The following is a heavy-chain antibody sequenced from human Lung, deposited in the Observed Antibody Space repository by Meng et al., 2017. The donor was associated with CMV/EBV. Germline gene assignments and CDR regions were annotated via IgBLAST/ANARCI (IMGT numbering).Heavy chain of an antibody. CDR1: GASVSSYTNY. Sequence: SXTLSLTCTVSGASVSSYTNYWSWIRQSPGKGLEWIGYIYYTGSTKYTPSLKSRVTMSVDTSKNHFSLKLSSVTAADTAVYYCARVHYDISTGYQFDLWGQGXLVTDSS. V-gene: IGHV4-61*03. CDR2: IYYTGST. D-gene: IGHD3-9*01. CDR3: ARVHYDISTGYQFDL. J-gene: IGHJ4*02.